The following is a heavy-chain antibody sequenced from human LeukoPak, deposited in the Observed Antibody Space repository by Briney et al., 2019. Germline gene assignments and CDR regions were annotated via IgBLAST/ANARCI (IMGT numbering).Heavy chain of an antibody. CDR2: ISGSGGST. CDR3: AKAHGGSYHSGID. V-gene: IGHV3-23*01. Sequence: GGSLRLSCAACGFTFTSYARNGVRQAPGEGLECVSGISGSGGSTYYAASVKGRFSISRDNSKNTLYLQLNSLRVDDTAEYYCAKAHGGSYHSGIDWGQGTLVIVSS. D-gene: IGHD1-26*01. CDR1: GFTFTSYA. J-gene: IGHJ4*02.